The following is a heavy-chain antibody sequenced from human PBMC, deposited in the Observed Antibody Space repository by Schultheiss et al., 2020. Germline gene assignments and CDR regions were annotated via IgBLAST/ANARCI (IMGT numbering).Heavy chain of an antibody. D-gene: IGHD6-19*01. Sequence: GGSLRLSCAASGFTFSSYWMHWVCQAPEKGLEWVADIKCDGSEKYYVDSVKGRLTISRDNAKNSLYLQMNSLRAEDTAVYYCARASSAWYYFDYWGQGTLVTVAS. CDR1: GFTFSSYW. J-gene: IGHJ4*02. CDR3: ARASSAWYYFDY. V-gene: IGHV3-52*01. CDR2: IKCDGSEK.